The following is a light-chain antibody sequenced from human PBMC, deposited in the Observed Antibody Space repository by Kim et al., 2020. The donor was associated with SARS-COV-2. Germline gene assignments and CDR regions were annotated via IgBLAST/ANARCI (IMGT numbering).Light chain of an antibody. CDR1: INY. CDR3: SSYTTSATGV. J-gene: IGLJ3*02. CDR2: DVS. Sequence: QSALTQPASVSGSPGQSITISCTGSINYVSWYQQHPGKVPKLIIYDVSNRPSGVSTRFSGSKSGNTASLTISGLQAEDEAAYYCSSYTTSATGVFGG. V-gene: IGLV2-14*03.